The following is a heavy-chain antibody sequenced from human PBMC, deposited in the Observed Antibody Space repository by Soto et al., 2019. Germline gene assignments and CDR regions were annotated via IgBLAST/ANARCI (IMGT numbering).Heavy chain of an antibody. CDR2: IAGIGLNT. D-gene: IGHD3-22*01. V-gene: IGHV3-23*01. J-gene: IGHJ4*02. CDR3: VKDARIYFDGAGSHGAFDS. CDR1: GFSFSSFA. Sequence: VQLLESGGALVQPGGSLRLSCEASGFSFSSFAMSWVRQAPGKGLEWVSAIAGIGLNTYYADSVRGRFTISRENSKSTLFLEMSSLRVEDTAVYYCVKDARIYFDGAGSHGAFDSWGQGSLVTVSS.